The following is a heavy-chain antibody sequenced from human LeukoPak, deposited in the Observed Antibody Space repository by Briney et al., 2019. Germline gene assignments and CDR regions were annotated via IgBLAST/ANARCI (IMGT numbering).Heavy chain of an antibody. CDR1: GGTFSSYA. J-gene: IGHJ5*02. Sequence: GSSVKVSCKASGGTFSSYAISWVRQAPGQGLEWMGRIIPILGIANYAQKFQGRVTITADKSTSTAYMELSSLRSEDTAVYYCARTYYGSGGNWFDPWGQGTLVTVSS. D-gene: IGHD3-10*01. V-gene: IGHV1-69*04. CDR2: IIPILGIA. CDR3: ARTYYGSGGNWFDP.